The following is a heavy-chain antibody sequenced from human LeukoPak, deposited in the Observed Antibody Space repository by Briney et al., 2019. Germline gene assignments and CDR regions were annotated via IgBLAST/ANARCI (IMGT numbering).Heavy chain of an antibody. CDR1: GFSFSSYA. CDR2: ISGRGDNT. D-gene: IGHD1-26*01. V-gene: IGHV3-23*01. CDR3: ASLLSGSNQINDY. J-gene: IGHJ4*02. Sequence: PGGSLRLSCAASGFSFSSYAMNWVRQAPGKGLEWVSTISGRGDNTYYTDSVKGRFTISRDNAKNSLYLQMNSLRAEDTAVYYCASLLSGSNQINDYWGQGTLVTVSS.